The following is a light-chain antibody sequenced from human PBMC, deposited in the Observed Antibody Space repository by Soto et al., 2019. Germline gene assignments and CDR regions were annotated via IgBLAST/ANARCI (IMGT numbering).Light chain of an antibody. CDR2: SAS. V-gene: IGKV3-11*01. CDR3: QQGSNWYT. J-gene: IGKJ2*01. CDR1: QSVSSTF. Sequence: EIVLTQSPATLSLSPGERATLSCRASQSVSSTFLAWYQQKPGQAPRLLIYSASIRATGIPARFGGSGSGTDFTLTISSLEPEDFAVYYCQQGSNWYTFGQGTKLEIK.